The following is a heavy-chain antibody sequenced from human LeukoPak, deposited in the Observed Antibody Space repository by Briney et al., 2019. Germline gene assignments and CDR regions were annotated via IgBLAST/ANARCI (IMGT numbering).Heavy chain of an antibody. CDR1: GFTFSSYA. J-gene: IGHJ4*02. Sequence: PGGSLRLSCAASGFTFSSYAMSWVRQPPGKGLEWVSSISGTGGTTYYADSVKGRFTISRDNSKNTVFLQMRSLRAEDTALYYCASRGSYYDSSDYLIHLDFWGQGTLVTVSS. V-gene: IGHV3-23*01. D-gene: IGHD3-22*01. CDR2: ISGTGGTT. CDR3: ASRGSYYDSSDYLIHLDF.